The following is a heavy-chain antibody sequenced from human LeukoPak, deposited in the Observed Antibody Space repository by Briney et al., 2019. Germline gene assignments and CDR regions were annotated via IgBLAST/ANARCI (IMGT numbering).Heavy chain of an antibody. Sequence: PGGSLRLSCAASGFTFSSRWMHWVRQAPGKGLVWVSHVNSDESSTNYADSVKGRFTISRDNTKNTLYLQMNGLRAEDTAVYYCASDDSYAFDIWGQGTMVTVSS. V-gene: IGHV3-74*01. CDR3: ASDDSYAFDI. CDR2: VNSDESST. CDR1: GFTFSSRW. D-gene: IGHD2-21*01. J-gene: IGHJ3*02.